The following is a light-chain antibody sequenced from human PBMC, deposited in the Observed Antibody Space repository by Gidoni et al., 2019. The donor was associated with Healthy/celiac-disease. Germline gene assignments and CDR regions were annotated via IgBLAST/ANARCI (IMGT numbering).Light chain of an antibody. CDR3: QQRSNWPLMST. CDR2: DAS. CDR1: QSVSSY. Sequence: EIVLTQSPATLSLSPGERATLSRRASQSVSSYLAWYQQKPGQAPRLLIYDASNRATGIPARFSGSGSGTDFTLTISSLEPEDFAVYYCQQRSNWPLMSTFXQXTKLEIK. J-gene: IGKJ2*01. V-gene: IGKV3-11*01.